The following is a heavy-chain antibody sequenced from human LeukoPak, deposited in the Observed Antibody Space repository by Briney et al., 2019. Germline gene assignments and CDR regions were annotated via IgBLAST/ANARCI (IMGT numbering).Heavy chain of an antibody. V-gene: IGHV4-61*02. CDR2: IYTSGST. J-gene: IGHJ6*03. CDR3: AIIDYSSIFWLPRDMDV. D-gene: IGHD2-2*01. Sequence: TLSLTCTVSGGSISSGSYYWSWIRQPAGKGLEWIGRIYTSGSTNYNPSLKSRVTISVDTSKNQFSLKLSSVTAADTAVYYCAIIDYSSIFWLPRDMDVWGKGTTVTVSS. CDR1: GGSISSGSYY.